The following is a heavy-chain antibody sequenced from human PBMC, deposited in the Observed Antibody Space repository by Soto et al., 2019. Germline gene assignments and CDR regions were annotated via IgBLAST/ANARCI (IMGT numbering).Heavy chain of an antibody. CDR3: AISSQWLRWGYLNY. CDR1: GFIFNNYA. D-gene: IGHD5-12*01. CDR2: LSGSGANT. J-gene: IGHJ4*02. V-gene: IGHV3-23*01. Sequence: EVQLLESGGGLAQPGGSLRLSCAASGFIFNNYAMNWIRQSPGKGLEWVSSLSGSGANTYYADSVKGRFTISRDNSKNALSLQMNSLRVNVTAIYDCAISSQWLRWGYLNYWGQGNLLTVSS.